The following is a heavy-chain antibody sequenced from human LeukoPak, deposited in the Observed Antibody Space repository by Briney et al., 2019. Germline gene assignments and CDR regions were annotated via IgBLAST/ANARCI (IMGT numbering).Heavy chain of an antibody. D-gene: IGHD2/OR15-2a*01. CDR3: ASELSAGY. Sequence: GVSLRLSCAASGFTFSSYWMHWVRQARGKGLVWVSRINSDGSSTFYADSVKGRFTISRDNAENTLYLQMNSLRAEDTALYYCASELSAGYWGQGTLVTVSS. CDR1: GFTFSSYW. CDR2: INSDGSST. J-gene: IGHJ4*02. V-gene: IGHV3-74*01.